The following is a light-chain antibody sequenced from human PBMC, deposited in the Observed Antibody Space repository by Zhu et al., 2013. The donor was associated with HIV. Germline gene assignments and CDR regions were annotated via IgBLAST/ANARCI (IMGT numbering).Light chain of an antibody. CDR1: QSLLYRSHNENF. J-gene: IGKJ2*02. V-gene: IGKV4-1*01. CDR3: QQYHTGPCT. Sequence: DIVLTQSPDSLAVSLGERATINCKSSQSLLYRSHNENFLAWYQQKPGQPPKLLIYWATTRESGVPGRFSGSGSGTDFTLSISNLQAEDVAVYYCQQYHTGPCTFGQGTNLEIK. CDR2: WAT.